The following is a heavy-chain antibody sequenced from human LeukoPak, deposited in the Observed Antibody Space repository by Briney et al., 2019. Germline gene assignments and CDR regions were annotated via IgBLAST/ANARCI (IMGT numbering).Heavy chain of an antibody. CDR2: MNPNSGNT. CDR1: GYTFTSYD. J-gene: IGHJ6*03. CDR3: ARGRRSVRGRGYYYYYMDV. D-gene: IGHD3-10*01. V-gene: IGHV1-8*03. Sequence: GASVKVSCKASGYTFTSYDINWVRQATGQGLEWMGWMNPNSGNTGYAQKFQGRVTITRNTSISTAYMELSSLRSEDTAVYYCARGRRSVRGRGYYYYYMDVWGKGTTVTVSS.